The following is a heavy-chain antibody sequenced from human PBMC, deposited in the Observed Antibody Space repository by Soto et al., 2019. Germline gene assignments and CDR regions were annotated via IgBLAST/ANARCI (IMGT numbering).Heavy chain of an antibody. Sequence: SETLSLTCAVYGGSFSGYYWSWIRQPPGKGLEWIGEINHSGSTNYNPSLKSRVTISVDTSKNQFSLKLSSVTAADTAVYYCARMVFNMIVVVITSDLFYYYGMDVWGQGTTVTVSS. D-gene: IGHD3-22*01. CDR1: GGSFSGYY. V-gene: IGHV4-34*01. CDR2: INHSGST. J-gene: IGHJ6*02. CDR3: ARMVFNMIVVVITSDLFYYYGMDV.